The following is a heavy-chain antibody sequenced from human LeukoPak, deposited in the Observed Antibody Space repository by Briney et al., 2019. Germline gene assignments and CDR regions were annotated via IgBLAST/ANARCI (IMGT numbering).Heavy chain of an antibody. CDR1: GYTFTGYY. V-gene: IGHV1-2*02. CDR2: INPNSGGT. Sequence: ASVKVSCKASGYTFTGYYMHWVRQAPGQGLEWMGWINPNSGGTNYAQKFQGRVTMTRDTSISTAYMELSRLRSEDTAVYYCARDPGHYDFWSGAYYYYGMDVWGQGTTVTVSS. CDR3: ARDPGHYDFWSGAYYYYGMDV. J-gene: IGHJ6*02. D-gene: IGHD3-3*01.